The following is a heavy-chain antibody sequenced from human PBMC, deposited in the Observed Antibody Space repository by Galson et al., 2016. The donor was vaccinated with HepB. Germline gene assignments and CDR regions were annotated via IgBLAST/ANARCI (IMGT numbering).Heavy chain of an antibody. CDR3: ARDRFGFGSTHFDQ. Sequence: SVKVSCKASGYSFSEYGITWVRQAPGQGLEWMGWISAYKVNTNYAQKFQGRLTMTTDTSTRTAYMELRSLTSDDTAVYYCARDRFGFGSTHFDQWGQGTHVIVSS. V-gene: IGHV1-18*01. D-gene: IGHD3-16*01. CDR2: ISAYKVNT. CDR1: GYSFSEYG. J-gene: IGHJ4*02.